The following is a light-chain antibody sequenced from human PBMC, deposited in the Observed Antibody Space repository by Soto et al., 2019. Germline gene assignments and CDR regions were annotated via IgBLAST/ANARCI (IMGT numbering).Light chain of an antibody. Sequence: DIVLTQSPGTLSLSPGERATLSCRASETVNNNFLGWYQQKPGQAPRLLIFAASRRATGIPDRFSGSGSGTDFTLTISRLEPEDFGVYFCQHYGNSLWTFGQGTKVEIK. CDR1: ETVNNNF. V-gene: IGKV3-20*01. CDR2: AAS. CDR3: QHYGNSLWT. J-gene: IGKJ1*01.